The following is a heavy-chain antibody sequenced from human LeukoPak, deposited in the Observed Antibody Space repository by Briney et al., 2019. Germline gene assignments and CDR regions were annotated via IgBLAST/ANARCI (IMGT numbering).Heavy chain of an antibody. CDR1: GYSFTSYW. CDR2: IYPGDSDT. D-gene: IGHD3-10*01. V-gene: IGHV5-51*01. Sequence: GESLKISCKGSGYSFTSYWIGWVRQMPGKGLEWMGIIYPGDSDTRYSPSFQGQVTISADKSISTAYLQWSSLKASDTAMYYCARQVWFGELYPYYYYYMDVWGKGTTVTVSS. J-gene: IGHJ6*03. CDR3: ARQVWFGELYPYYYYYMDV.